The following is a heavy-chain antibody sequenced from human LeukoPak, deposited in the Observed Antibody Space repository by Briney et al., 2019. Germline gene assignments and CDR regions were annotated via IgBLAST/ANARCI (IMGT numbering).Heavy chain of an antibody. CDR2: INTNTGNP. J-gene: IGHJ4*02. CDR1: GYTFTNYP. D-gene: IGHD2-15*01. V-gene: IGHV7-4-1*02. CDR3: ARDTYCSGGRCYSRVGY. Sequence: ASVQVSCQASGYTFTNYPMNWVRQAPGQGLEWTGWINTNTGNPTYAQGFTERFVFSWDTSVNTAYLQINSLKPEDIAVYFCARDTYCSGGRCYSRVGYWGQGTVVTVSS.